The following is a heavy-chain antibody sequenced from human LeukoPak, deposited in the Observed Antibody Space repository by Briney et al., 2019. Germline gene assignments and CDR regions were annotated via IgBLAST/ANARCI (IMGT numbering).Heavy chain of an antibody. CDR3: ARSEWLVRENDY. CDR2: INPNSGGT. J-gene: IGHJ4*02. Sequence: ASVTVSCKASGYSFICYYMHWVRQAPGQGLEWVGWINPNSGGTNYAQKFQGRVTMTRDTSISTAYMELSGLRSDDTAVYYCARSEWLVRENDYWGQGTLVTVSS. CDR1: GYSFICYY. V-gene: IGHV1-2*02. D-gene: IGHD6-19*01.